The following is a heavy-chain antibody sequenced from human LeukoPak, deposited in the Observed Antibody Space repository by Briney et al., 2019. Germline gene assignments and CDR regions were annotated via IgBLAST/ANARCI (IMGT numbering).Heavy chain of an antibody. Sequence: GGSLTLSCAVSGFPFTTYSMNWVRQAPGKGLEWVSYIDSSSSTIYYADSVKGRFTVSRDNAKNSLDLQMNSLRSEDTAVYYCVRDRGISFYFDYWGQGTLVTVSS. V-gene: IGHV3-48*01. CDR1: GFPFTTYS. J-gene: IGHJ4*02. CDR2: IDSSSSTI. D-gene: IGHD3-16*02. CDR3: VRDRGISFYFDY.